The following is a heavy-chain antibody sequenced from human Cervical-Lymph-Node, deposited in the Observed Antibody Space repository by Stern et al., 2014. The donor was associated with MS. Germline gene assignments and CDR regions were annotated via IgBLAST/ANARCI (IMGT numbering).Heavy chain of an antibody. D-gene: IGHD4-17*01. J-gene: IGHJ4*02. CDR3: ASTVTTGY. CDR2: ISYDGSDT. Sequence: VQLVESGGGVVQPGRSLRLSCAASGFAFSSYNMYWVRQAPGKGLEWVAVISYDGSDTHYVDSVKGRFTISRDDSKNTLYLQMNSLRGDDTAVYYCASTVTTGYWGQGTLVTVSS. V-gene: IGHV3-30*04. CDR1: GFAFSSYN.